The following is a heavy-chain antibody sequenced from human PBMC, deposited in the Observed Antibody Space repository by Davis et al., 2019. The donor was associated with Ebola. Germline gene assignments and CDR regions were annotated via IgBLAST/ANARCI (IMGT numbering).Heavy chain of an antibody. V-gene: IGHV1-69*04. Sequence: SVKVSCKASGGTFSSYAISWVRQAPGQGLEWMGRIIPILGIANYAQKFQGRVTITADKSTSTAYMELSSLRSEDTAVYYCAREMQGGYYYGMDVWGQGTTVTVSS. CDR1: GGTFSSYA. CDR3: AREMQGGYYYGMDV. J-gene: IGHJ6*02. CDR2: IIPILGIA. D-gene: IGHD3-16*01.